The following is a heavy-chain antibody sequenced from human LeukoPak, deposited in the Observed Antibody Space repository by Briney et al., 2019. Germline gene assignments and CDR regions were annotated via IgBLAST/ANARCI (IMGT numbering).Heavy chain of an antibody. Sequence: SETLSLTCIVSGDSISDYYWSWIRQPPGKGLEWLGDISNRGRTNHNPSLKSRVTLSVDTSKNQFPLKLSSVTATDTAVYYCARGGRTFDYWGQGSLVTVSS. V-gene: IGHV4-59*01. CDR1: GDSISDYY. CDR3: ARGGRTFDY. CDR2: ISNRGRT. D-gene: IGHD3-16*01. J-gene: IGHJ4*02.